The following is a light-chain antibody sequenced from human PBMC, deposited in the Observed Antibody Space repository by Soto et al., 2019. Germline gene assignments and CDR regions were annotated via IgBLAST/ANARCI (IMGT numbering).Light chain of an antibody. Sequence: EFVLTQSPFIKCLSPGERATLSCRASQTVDNFLAWYQLKPGKAPRLLIYDATKRASGIPVRFTGSGSGTDFILTISNIEAEDVAIYYCQQRKKWLPITFGQGTRLEIK. CDR2: DAT. CDR1: QTVDNF. J-gene: IGKJ5*01. V-gene: IGKV3-11*01. CDR3: QQRKKWLPIT.